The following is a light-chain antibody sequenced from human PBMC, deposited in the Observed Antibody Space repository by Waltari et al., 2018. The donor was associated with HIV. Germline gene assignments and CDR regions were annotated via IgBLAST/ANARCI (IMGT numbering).Light chain of an antibody. CDR3: AAWDDNFNVV. Sequence: QSVLTQPPSASGTHGQGVIISCSGSNSHIGTNTVNWYQQLPGTAPKLLIFDDKHRPSGVPDRFSGSRSDTSASLAISGLQSEDEAHYYCAAWDDNFNVVFGGGTKLTVL. CDR1: NSHIGTNT. V-gene: IGLV1-44*01. J-gene: IGLJ3*02. CDR2: DDK.